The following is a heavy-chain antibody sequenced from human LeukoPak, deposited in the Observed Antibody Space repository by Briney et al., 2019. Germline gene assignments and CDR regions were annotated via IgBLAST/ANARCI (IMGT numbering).Heavy chain of an antibody. CDR1: GYTFTGDY. D-gene: IGHD2-15*01. CDR2: INPKNGDT. Sequence: ASVKVSCKASGYTFTGDYMHWVRQAPGQGLEWMGWINPKNGDTNYAQKFQGRVTMTRDTSISTVYMELNRLTSDDTDLYYCARVGYCSGDRCYLHFDYWGQGTLVTVSS. J-gene: IGHJ4*02. V-gene: IGHV1-2*02. CDR3: ARVGYCSGDRCYLHFDY.